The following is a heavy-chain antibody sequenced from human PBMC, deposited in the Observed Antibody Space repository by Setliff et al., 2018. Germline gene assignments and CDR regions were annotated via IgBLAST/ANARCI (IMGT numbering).Heavy chain of an antibody. CDR2: IYTTGRT. V-gene: IGHV4-61*09. D-gene: IGHD3-10*01. J-gene: IGHJ4*02. CDR3: ARDRYYGSGSYYNYFDK. CDR1: GDSISSGNLY. Sequence: TLSLTCSVSGDSISSGNLYWTWIRQPAGKGLEWIGHIYTTGRTDYNPSLKSRVTISLDTPKNQFSLKLTSVTAADTAVYYCARDRYYGSGSYYNYFDKWGQGSLVTVSS.